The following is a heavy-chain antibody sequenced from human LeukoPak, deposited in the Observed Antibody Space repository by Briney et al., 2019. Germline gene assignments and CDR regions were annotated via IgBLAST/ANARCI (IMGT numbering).Heavy chain of an antibody. CDR2: INPNSGGT. D-gene: IGHD2-21*02. CDR1: GYTFTGLY. CDR3: AREPPAYCGTDCYALGY. V-gene: IGHV1-2*02. Sequence: ASVKVSCKASGYTFTGLYVHWVRQAPGQGLERMGWINPNSGGTRLAQKFQGRVTMTRDTSITTAYMELTWLKSDDTAVYYCAREPPAYCGTDCYALGYWGQGTLVTVSS. J-gene: IGHJ4*02.